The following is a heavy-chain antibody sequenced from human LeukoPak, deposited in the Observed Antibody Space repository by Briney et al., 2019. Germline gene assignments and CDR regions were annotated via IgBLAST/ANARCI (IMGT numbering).Heavy chain of an antibody. D-gene: IGHD2-15*01. CDR3: AGCIGSDGSCWPPVGTY. Sequence: ASVKVSCKASGYTFTSYDISWVRQAPGQGLEWMGWISAYNGNTNYAQKLQGRVTMTTDTSTSTAYMELRSLRSDDTAVYYCAGCIGSDGSCWPPVGTYWGQGTLVTVSS. CDR1: GYTFTSYD. J-gene: IGHJ4*02. V-gene: IGHV1-18*01. CDR2: ISAYNGNT.